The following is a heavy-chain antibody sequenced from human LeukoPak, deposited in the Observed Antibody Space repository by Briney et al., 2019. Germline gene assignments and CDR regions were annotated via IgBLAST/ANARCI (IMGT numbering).Heavy chain of an antibody. CDR1: GFIFSSYN. CDR2: ISNGGGYI. D-gene: IGHD5-12*01. J-gene: IGHJ4*02. Sequence: NPGGSLRLSCAASGFIFSSYNMNWVRQAPGKGLEWVSSISNGGGYIYYEDSVKGRFTISRDNAKNSLYLQMNSLRAEGTAVYYCARAGLYSGSGLDYWGQGTLVTVSS. CDR3: ARAGLYSGSGLDY. V-gene: IGHV3-21*01.